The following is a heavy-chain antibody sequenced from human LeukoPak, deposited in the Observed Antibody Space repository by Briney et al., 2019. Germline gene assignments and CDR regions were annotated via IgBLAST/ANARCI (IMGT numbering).Heavy chain of an antibody. Sequence: GESLKISCKGSGYRFTSYWIGWVRQMPGKGLEWMGIIYPGDSDTRYSPSFQGQVTISADKSISTAYLQWSSLKASDTAMYYCARRTTGWLHAFDIWGQGTMVTVSS. CDR2: IYPGDSDT. CDR1: GYRFTSYW. J-gene: IGHJ3*02. D-gene: IGHD5-24*01. V-gene: IGHV5-51*01. CDR3: ARRTTGWLHAFDI.